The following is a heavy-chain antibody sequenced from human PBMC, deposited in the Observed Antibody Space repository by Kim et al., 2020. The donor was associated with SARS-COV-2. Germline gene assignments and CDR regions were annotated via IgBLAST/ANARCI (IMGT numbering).Heavy chain of an antibody. CDR1: GGSISTSIYY. J-gene: IGHJ4*02. V-gene: IGHV4-39*01. CDR2: IYYSGNT. Sequence: SETLSLICTVSGGSISTSIYYWGWIRQPPGKGLEWIGNIYYSGNTYYNSSLKSRVTIFLDTSKNQFTLKLSSVTAADTAVYYCARALDYYDRSVYYDWGQGTRVTVSS. CDR3: ARALDYYDRSVYYD. D-gene: IGHD3-22*01.